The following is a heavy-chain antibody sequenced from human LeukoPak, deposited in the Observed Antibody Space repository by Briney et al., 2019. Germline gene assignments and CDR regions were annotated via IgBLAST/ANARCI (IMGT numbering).Heavy chain of an antibody. V-gene: IGHV1-2*02. CDR1: GYTFTGYY. CDR3: ARAGPGYCSGGSCYPDAFDI. J-gene: IGHJ3*02. D-gene: IGHD2-15*01. Sequence: GASVKVSCKASGYTFTGYYMHWVRLAPGQGLEWMGWINPNSGGTNYAQKFQGRVTMTRDTSISTAYMELSRLRSDDTAVYYCARAGPGYCSGGSCYPDAFDIWGQGTMVTVSS. CDR2: INPNSGGT.